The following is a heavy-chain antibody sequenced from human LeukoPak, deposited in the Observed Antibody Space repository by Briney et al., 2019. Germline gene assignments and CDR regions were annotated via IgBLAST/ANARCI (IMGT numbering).Heavy chain of an antibody. D-gene: IGHD2-21*02. CDR3: ARRCGGDCYSKMGLDL. J-gene: IGHJ5*02. CDR1: GGFISNSIYY. CDR2: IHYSGKT. Sequence: SETLSLTCIGSGGFISNSIYYWAWIRQPPGEGLEWIGSIHYSGKTYYYPSLKSRVTMSVDTSKNQFSLKLSSVTAADTAVYYCARRCGGDCYSKMGLDLWGQGTAVTVSS. V-gene: IGHV4-39*01.